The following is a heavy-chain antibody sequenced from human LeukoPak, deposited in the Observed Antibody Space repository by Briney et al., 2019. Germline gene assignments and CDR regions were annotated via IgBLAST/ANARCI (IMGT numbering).Heavy chain of an antibody. CDR3: AKDFNSRPNYIAVAGHFDY. J-gene: IGHJ4*02. D-gene: IGHD6-19*01. CDR2: IRYDGSNK. CDR1: GFTFSSYG. Sequence: PGGSLRQSCAASGFTFSSYGMHWVRQAPGKGLEWVAFIRYDGSNKYYADSVKGRFTISRDNSKNTLYLQMNSLRAEDTAVYYCAKDFNSRPNYIAVAGHFDYWGQGTLVSASS. V-gene: IGHV3-30*02.